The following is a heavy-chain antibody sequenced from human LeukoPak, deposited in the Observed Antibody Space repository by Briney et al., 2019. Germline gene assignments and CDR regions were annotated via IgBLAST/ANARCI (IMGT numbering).Heavy chain of an antibody. J-gene: IGHJ2*01. CDR1: GGSISSYY. CDR2: IYYSGNT. CDR3: ARRGSGASLEYYFDL. Sequence: SETLSLTCTVSGGSISSYYWSWIRQPPGKGLEYIGYIYYSGNTNSNPSLNSRVTISVDTSKNQFFLKPSSVTAADTAVYYCARRGSGASLEYYFDLWGRGTLVTVSS. V-gene: IGHV4-59*08. D-gene: IGHD1-14*01.